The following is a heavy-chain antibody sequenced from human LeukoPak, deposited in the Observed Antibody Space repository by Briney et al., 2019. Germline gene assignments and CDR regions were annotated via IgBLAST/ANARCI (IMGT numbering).Heavy chain of an antibody. CDR3: ARVRTWGSEWYFDL. V-gene: IGHV4-59*08. D-gene: IGHD7-27*01. Sequence: SETLSLTCTVSGGSISDFYWAWIRQPPGKGLEWIGYISDGGSTDYQHSLKSRVTISVDMSKNQFSLELISVTAADTAVYYCARVRTWGSEWYFDLWGRGTLVTVSS. J-gene: IGHJ2*01. CDR1: GGSISDFY. CDR2: ISDGGST.